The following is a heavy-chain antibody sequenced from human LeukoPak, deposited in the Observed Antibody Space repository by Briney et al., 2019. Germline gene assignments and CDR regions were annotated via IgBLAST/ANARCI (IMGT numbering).Heavy chain of an antibody. CDR3: ARDLGRDGYNFDY. J-gene: IGHJ4*02. CDR2: IIPIFGTA. Sequence: ASVKVSCKASGGTFSSYAISWVRQAPGQGLEWMGGIIPIFGTANYAQKFQGRVTMTRDTSTSTVYMELSSLRSEDTAVYYCARDLGRDGYNFDYWGQGTLVTVSS. CDR1: GGTFSSYA. D-gene: IGHD5-24*01. V-gene: IGHV1-69*05.